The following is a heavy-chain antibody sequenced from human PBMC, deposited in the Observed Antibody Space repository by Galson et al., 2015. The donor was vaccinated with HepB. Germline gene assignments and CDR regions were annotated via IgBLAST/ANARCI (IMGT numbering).Heavy chain of an antibody. D-gene: IGHD6-13*01. Sequence: TLSLTCTVSGGSISSYYWSWIRQPPGKGLEWIGSIYYSGSTYYNPSLKSRVTISVDTSKNQFSLKLSSVTAADTAVYYCARDRHSSIGDAFDIWGQGTMVTVSS. J-gene: IGHJ3*02. V-gene: IGHV4-59*01. CDR1: GGSISSYY. CDR3: ARDRHSSIGDAFDI. CDR2: IYYSGST.